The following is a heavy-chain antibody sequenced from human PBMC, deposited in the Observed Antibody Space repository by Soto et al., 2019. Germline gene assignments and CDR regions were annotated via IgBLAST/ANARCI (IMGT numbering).Heavy chain of an antibody. CDR2: ISYDGSNK. D-gene: IGHD3-3*01. CDR3: AKSHYDFWSGYYYYGMDV. V-gene: IGHV3-30*18. CDR1: GFPVSSYG. Sequence: HPXECLSLSCAASGFPVSSYGMHWVRQAPGKGLEWVAVISYDGSNKYYADSVKGRFTISRDNSKNTLYLQMNSLRAEDTAVYYCAKSHYDFWSGYYYYGMDVWGQGTTVTVSS. J-gene: IGHJ6*02.